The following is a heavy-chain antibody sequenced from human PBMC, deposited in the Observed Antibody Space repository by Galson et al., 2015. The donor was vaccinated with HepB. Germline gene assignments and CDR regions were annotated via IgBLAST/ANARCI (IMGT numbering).Heavy chain of an antibody. CDR3: ARLAAVTYYYYYGMDV. V-gene: IGHV3-11*06. Sequence: SLRLSCAASGFTFSDYYMSWIRQAPGKGLEWVSYISSSSSYTNYADSVKGRFTISRDNAKNSLYLQMNSLRAEDTAVYYCARLAAVTYYYYYGMDVWGQGTTVTVSS. CDR2: ISSSSSYT. J-gene: IGHJ6*02. CDR1: GFTFSDYY. D-gene: IGHD6-19*01.